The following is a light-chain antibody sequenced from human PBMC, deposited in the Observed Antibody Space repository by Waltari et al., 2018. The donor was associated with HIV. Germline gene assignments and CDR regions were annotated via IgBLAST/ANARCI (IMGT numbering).Light chain of an antibody. CDR1: QAISSA. V-gene: IGKV1-13*02. J-gene: IGKJ2*01. CDR3: QQFNSYPYT. Sequence: AIQLTQSPSSLSASVGDRVTITCRASQAISSALAWYQQTPGKAPTLLIYDASSLESGVPSRFSGSGSGTDFTLTISSLQPEDFATYYCQQFNSYPYTFGQGTKLEIK. CDR2: DAS.